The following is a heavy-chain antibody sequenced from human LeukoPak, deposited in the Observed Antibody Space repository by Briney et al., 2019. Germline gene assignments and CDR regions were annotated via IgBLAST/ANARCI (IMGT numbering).Heavy chain of an antibody. D-gene: IGHD3-22*01. CDR1: GGSFSGYY. J-gene: IGHJ4*02. CDR2: INHSGST. Sequence: RASETLSLTCAVYGGSFSGYYWSWIRQPPGKGLEWIGEINHSGSTNYNPSLKSRVTISVDTSKNQFSLKLSSVTAADTAVYYCARGYYDSSGYYDYWGQGTLVTVSS. V-gene: IGHV4-34*01. CDR3: ARGYYDSSGYYDY.